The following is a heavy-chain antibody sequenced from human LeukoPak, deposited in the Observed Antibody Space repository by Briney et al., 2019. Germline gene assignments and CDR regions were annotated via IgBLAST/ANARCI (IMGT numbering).Heavy chain of an antibody. V-gene: IGHV3-21*01. Sequence: GGSLRLSCVASGITFSTYSMNWVRQAPGKGLEWVSSITSGSSYIYYADSVKGRFTISRDNAKNSLYLQMNSLRAEDTAVYYCARDPYSGSYGNYYYYFMDVWGKGTTVTISS. CDR3: ARDPYSGSYGNYYYYFMDV. J-gene: IGHJ6*03. D-gene: IGHD1-26*01. CDR1: GITFSTYS. CDR2: ITSGSSYI.